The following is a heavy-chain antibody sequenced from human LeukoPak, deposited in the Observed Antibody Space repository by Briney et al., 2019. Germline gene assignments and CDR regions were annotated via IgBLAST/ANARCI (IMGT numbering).Heavy chain of an antibody. D-gene: IGHD1-26*01. CDR2: IFWNGDKT. V-gene: IGHV3-20*04. CDR1: GFRFSDFA. J-gene: IGHJ5*02. CDR3: ARVRGSGTYGPLDT. Sequence: GGSLRLSCAASGFRFSDFAMSWVRQGPGKGLEWVAGIFWNGDKTNYGDSVKGRVAISRDNTKNSLYLQLESLRVEDTAVYYCARVRGSGTYGPLDTWGQGTPVTVAS.